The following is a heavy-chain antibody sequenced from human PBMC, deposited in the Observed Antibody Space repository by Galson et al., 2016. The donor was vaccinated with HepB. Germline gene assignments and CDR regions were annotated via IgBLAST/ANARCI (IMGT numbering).Heavy chain of an antibody. Sequence: SETLSLTCAVSGASITNNYWWSWVRQSPGKGLEWIGEIYQTGTAHYNPSFTSRATMSIDKSKNQISLRLVSVTAADTAVYYCTRGTLGTVATMAFDYWGQGTLVSVAS. J-gene: IGHJ4*02. CDR3: TRGTLGTVATMAFDY. CDR2: IYQTGTA. V-gene: IGHV4-4*02. CDR1: GASITNNYW. D-gene: IGHD4/OR15-4a*01.